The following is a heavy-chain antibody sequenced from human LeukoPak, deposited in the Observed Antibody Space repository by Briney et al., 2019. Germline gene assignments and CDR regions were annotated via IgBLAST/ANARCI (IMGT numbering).Heavy chain of an antibody. CDR1: GGSISSNW. J-gene: IGHJ4*02. CDR3: ARHGDYYFDF. Sequence: SETLSLTCAVSGGSISSNWWSWVRQPPGEGLEWIGEAYHTGSFHYNPSLKSRVTMSMDKSNNQLSLKLNSVGAADTAVYFCARHGDYYFDFWGQGTLVTVS. V-gene: IGHV4-4*02. D-gene: IGHD4-17*01. CDR2: AYHTGSF.